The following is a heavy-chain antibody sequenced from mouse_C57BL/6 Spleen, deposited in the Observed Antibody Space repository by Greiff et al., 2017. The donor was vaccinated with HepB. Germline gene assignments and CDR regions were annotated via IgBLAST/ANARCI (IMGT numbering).Heavy chain of an antibody. CDR1: GFTFSSYA. V-gene: IGHV5-9-1*02. CDR3: TRDPYGGYFDV. D-gene: IGHD1-1*02. CDR2: ISSGGDYI. Sequence: EVKVVESGEGLVKPGGSLKLSCAASGFTFSSYAMSWVRQTPEKRLEWVAYISSGGDYIYYADTVKGRFTISRDNARNTLYLQMSSLKSEDTAMYYCTRDPYGGYFDVWGTGTTVTVSS. J-gene: IGHJ1*03.